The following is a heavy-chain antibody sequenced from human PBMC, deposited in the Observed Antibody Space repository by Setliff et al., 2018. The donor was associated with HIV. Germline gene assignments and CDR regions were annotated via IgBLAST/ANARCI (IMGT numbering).Heavy chain of an antibody. CDR1: GYIFINYG. CDR3: ARDFGGYCSSMSCPGLFDP. J-gene: IGHJ5*02. CDR2: IIPISGTA. V-gene: IGHV1-69*05. D-gene: IGHD2-2*01. Sequence: ASVKVSCKASGYIFINYGMSWVRQAPGQGLEWMGGIIPISGTANYAQKFQGRVTITTDESTSTAYMELSGLRSEDTAVYYCARDFGGYCSSMSCPGLFDPWGQGTLVTVS.